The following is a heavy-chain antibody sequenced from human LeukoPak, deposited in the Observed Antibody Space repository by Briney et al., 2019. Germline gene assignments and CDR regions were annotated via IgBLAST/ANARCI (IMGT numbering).Heavy chain of an antibody. CDR3: ARTRLFRKNYYDSSGEDY. CDR1: GGSISSGDYY. D-gene: IGHD3-22*01. CDR2: IYYSGST. Sequence: PSETLSLTCTVSGGSISSGDYYWSWIRQPPWKGLEWIGYIYYSGSTYYNPSLKSRVTISVDTSKNQFSLKLSSVTAADTAVYYCARTRLFRKNYYDSSGEDYRGQGTLVTVSS. J-gene: IGHJ4*02. V-gene: IGHV4-30-4*01.